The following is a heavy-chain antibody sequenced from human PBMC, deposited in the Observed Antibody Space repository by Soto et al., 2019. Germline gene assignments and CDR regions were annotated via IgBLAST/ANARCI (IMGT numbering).Heavy chain of an antibody. CDR3: AGGMCFGGSCDLDV. CDR2: ISPGIDIR. V-gene: IGHV1-69*12. J-gene: IGHJ4*02. CDR1: GGTFSTYT. D-gene: IGHD2-15*01. Sequence: QVQLAQSGAEVKKPGSSVKVSCKASGGTFSTYTLYWVRQAPGQGLEWMGGISPGIDIRDYAQKFQGRVTITADESTSTVYMQLRTLLSADTSLYYSAGGMCFGGSCDLDVWGQGTLVSFSS.